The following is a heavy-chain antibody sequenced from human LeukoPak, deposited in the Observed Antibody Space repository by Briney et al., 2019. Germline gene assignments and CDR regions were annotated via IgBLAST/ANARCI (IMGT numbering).Heavy chain of an antibody. D-gene: IGHD3-22*01. CDR3: ARGGITMIVVATS. V-gene: IGHV1-2*02. CDR2: INPNSGGT. CDR1: GYTFTGYY. Sequence: ASVKVSCKASGYTFTGYYMHWVRQAPGQGLEWMGWINPNSGGTNYAQKSQGRVTMTRDTSISTAYMELSRLRSDDTAVYYCARGGITMIVVATSWGQGTLVTVPS. J-gene: IGHJ5*02.